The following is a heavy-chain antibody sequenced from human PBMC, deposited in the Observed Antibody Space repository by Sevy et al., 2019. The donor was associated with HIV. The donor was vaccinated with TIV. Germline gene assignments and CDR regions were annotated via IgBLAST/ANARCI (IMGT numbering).Heavy chain of an antibody. CDR2: ISAYNGNT. D-gene: IGHD6-13*01. CDR3: AKAGSFNVAAVPGDY. J-gene: IGHJ4*02. CDR1: GYTFTSYG. Sequence: ASVKVSCKASGYTFTSYGISWVRQAPGQGLEWMGWISAYNGNTNYAQKLQGRVTMTTDTSTSTAYMELRSLRSDETAVYYCAKAGSFNVAAVPGDYWGQGTLVTVSS. V-gene: IGHV1-18*01.